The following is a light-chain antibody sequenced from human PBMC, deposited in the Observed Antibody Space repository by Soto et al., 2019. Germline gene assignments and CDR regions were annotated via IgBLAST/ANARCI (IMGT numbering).Light chain of an antibody. Sequence: SALTQPASVSGSPGQSIPISCTGNSSDFGGYNYVSWYQQHPGKAPKLMIYDVSNRPSGVSNRFSGSKSGNTASLTISGLQAEDEADYYCSSYTSSSTLYVFGTGTKVTVL. CDR1: SSDFGGYNY. V-gene: IGLV2-14*01. CDR2: DVS. CDR3: SSYTSSSTLYV. J-gene: IGLJ1*01.